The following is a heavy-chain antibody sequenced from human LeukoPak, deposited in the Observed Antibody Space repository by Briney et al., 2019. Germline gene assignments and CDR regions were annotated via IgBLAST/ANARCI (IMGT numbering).Heavy chain of an antibody. V-gene: IGHV1-18*01. CDR1: GYTFTSYG. CDR2: ISAYNGNT. J-gene: IGHJ4*02. D-gene: IGHD2-2*02. Sequence: ASVKVSCKASGYTFTSYGISWVRQAPGQGLEWMGWISAYNGNTNYAQKFQGRVTMTTDTSTSTAYMELRSLRSDDTAVYYCARVWTVSAGIVVVPAAILGGDFDYWGQGTLVTVSS. CDR3: ARVWTVSAGIVVVPAAILGGDFDY.